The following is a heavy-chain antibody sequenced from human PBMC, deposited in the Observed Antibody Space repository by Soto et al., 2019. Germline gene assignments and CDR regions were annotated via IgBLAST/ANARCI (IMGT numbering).Heavy chain of an antibody. Sequence: GGSLRLSCAASGFTFSDYYMSWIRQAPGKGLEWVSYISSSSSYTNYADSVKGRFTISRDNAKNSLYLQMNSLRAEDTAVYYCARSDVLCGGSCTPHGLDYWGQGTLVTVSS. V-gene: IGHV3-11*06. CDR1: GFTFSDYY. D-gene: IGHD2-15*01. CDR2: ISSSSSYT. CDR3: ARSDVLCGGSCTPHGLDY. J-gene: IGHJ4*02.